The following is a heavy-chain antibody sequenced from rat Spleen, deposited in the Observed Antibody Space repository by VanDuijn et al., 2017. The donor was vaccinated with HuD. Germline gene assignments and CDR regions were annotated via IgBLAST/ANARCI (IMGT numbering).Heavy chain of an antibody. CDR1: GSSLTTNN. J-gene: IGHJ3*01. CDR2: IGGDEST. Sequence: QVQLKESGPGLVQPSQTLSLTCTVSGSSLTTNNVGWIRQPPGKGREWMEGIGGDESTDYNSALKSQLSISRDTSKSKVFLQMNSLQTDDTAIYFCARSYGGYTQHWFAYWGQGTLVTVSS. D-gene: IGHD1-11*01. CDR3: ARSYGGYTQHWFAY. V-gene: IGHV2-47*01.